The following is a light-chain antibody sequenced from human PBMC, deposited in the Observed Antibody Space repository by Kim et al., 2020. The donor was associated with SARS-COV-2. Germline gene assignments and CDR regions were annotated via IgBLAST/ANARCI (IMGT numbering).Light chain of an antibody. CDR2: DAS. J-gene: IGKJ4*01. V-gene: IGKV1-5*01. CDR1: QRTTWC. Sequence: TGGDRVTIPCRASQRTTWCLPWYQQKPGKAPKRLISDASTLQGGVPSSFSGSGSGTEFTLTITSLQSDDFATYYCQQYNRYPFTFGGGNTVEVK. CDR3: QQYNRYPFT.